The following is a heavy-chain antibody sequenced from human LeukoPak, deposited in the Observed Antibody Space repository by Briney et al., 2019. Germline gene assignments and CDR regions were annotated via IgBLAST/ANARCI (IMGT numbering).Heavy chain of an antibody. Sequence: ASVKVSCKASGYTFTGYYLHWVRQAPGQGLEWMGWLNPNSGDTNYGQKFKGRVTMTRDTSINTGYMELTRLRSDDTAVYYCAKVGDFHGLDVWGQGTLVTVSS. J-gene: IGHJ4*02. D-gene: IGHD1-1*01. V-gene: IGHV1-2*02. CDR2: LNPNSGDT. CDR1: GYTFTGYY. CDR3: AKVGDFHGLDV.